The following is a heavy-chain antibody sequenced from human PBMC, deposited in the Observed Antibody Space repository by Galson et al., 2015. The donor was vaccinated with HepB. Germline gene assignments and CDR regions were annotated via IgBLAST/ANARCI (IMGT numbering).Heavy chain of an antibody. V-gene: IGHV1-69*13. CDR3: ARGIQYCTVGGCYSGSRGS. D-gene: IGHD2-15*01. CDR1: GGTFSSYA. CDR2: IIPIFGTA. J-gene: IGHJ5*02. Sequence: SVKVSCKASGGTFSSYAISWVRQAPGQGLEWMGGIIPIFGTADYAQKFQGRVTITADESTTTAYMELTSLRSEDTAVYYCARGIQYCTVGGCYSGSRGSWGQGTLVTVSS.